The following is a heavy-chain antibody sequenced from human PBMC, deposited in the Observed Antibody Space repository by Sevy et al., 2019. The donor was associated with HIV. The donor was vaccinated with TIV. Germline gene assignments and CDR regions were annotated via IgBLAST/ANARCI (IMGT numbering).Heavy chain of an antibody. CDR1: GFTFSNYA. Sequence: GGSLRLSCAASGFTFSNYAMSWVRQTPRKGLEWVSAISGSAHRTYYTDSVKGRFTISRDNSKNMLFLQMNSLRAEDTAVYYCVKEVSEYSYSDYWGQGTLVTVSS. D-gene: IGHD5-18*01. V-gene: IGHV3-23*01. CDR2: ISGSAHRT. J-gene: IGHJ4*02. CDR3: VKEVSEYSYSDY.